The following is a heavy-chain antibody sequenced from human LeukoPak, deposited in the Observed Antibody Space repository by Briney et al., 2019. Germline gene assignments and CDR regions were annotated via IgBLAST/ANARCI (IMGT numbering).Heavy chain of an antibody. CDR1: GYSFTSYW. V-gene: IGHV5-51*01. D-gene: IGHD3-22*01. CDR2: IYPGDSDT. CDR3: ARRGYYDSSGYYSRWDAFDI. Sequence: GESLKISCKGSGYSFTSYWIGWVRQMPGKGLGWMGIIYPGDSDTRYSPSFQGQVTISADKSISTAYLQWSSLKASDTAMYYCARRGYYDSSGYYSRWDAFDIWGQGTMVTVSS. J-gene: IGHJ3*02.